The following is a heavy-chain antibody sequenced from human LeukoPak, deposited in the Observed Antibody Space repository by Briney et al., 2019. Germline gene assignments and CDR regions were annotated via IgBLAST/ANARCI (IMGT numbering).Heavy chain of an antibody. CDR1: GYTFTSYY. D-gene: IGHD6-13*01. CDR3: ASSRGIAAAGIFDY. V-gene: IGHV1-46*01. Sequence: GASVKLSCKSSGYTFTSYYMHWVRQPHGQGLGWMGIINPSGGSTSYAQKFQGRVTMTRDTSTSTVYMELGSLRSEDTAVYYCASSRGIAAAGIFDYWGQGTLVTVSS. J-gene: IGHJ4*02. CDR2: INPSGGST.